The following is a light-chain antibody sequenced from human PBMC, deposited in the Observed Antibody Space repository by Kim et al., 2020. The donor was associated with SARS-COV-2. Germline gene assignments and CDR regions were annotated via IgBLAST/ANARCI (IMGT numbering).Light chain of an antibody. CDR2: GNN. V-gene: IGLV1-40*01. Sequence: QSVLTQPPSVSGPPGQRVTISCTGSSSNIGAGYDVHWYQQLPETAPKLLIYGNNNRPSGVPDRFSGSKSGTSASLAITGLQAEDEADYYCQSYDSSLSGYVFGTGTKVTVL. CDR1: SSNIGAGYD. CDR3: QSYDSSLSGYV. J-gene: IGLJ1*01.